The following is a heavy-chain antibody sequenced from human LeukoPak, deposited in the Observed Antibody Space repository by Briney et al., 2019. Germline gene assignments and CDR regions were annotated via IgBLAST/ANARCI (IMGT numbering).Heavy chain of an antibody. J-gene: IGHJ4*02. Sequence: GGSLRLSCAASGFTVSSNYMSWVRQAPGTGLEWVSVIYSGGSTYYADSVKGRFTISRDNSKNTLYLQMNSLRAEDTAVYYCARSSSSFADGIAAAGPNFDYWGQGTLVTVSS. V-gene: IGHV3-53*01. CDR1: GFTVSSNY. D-gene: IGHD6-13*01. CDR2: IYSGGST. CDR3: ARSSSSFADGIAAAGPNFDY.